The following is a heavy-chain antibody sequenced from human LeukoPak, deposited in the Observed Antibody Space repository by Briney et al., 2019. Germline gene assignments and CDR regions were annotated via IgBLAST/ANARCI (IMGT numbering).Heavy chain of an antibody. V-gene: IGHV1-69*05. Sequence: SGKVSFKASAGSFSSYAIGWVRQAPGQGLEWMGGIIPIFGTANYAQKFQGRVTITTDESTSTAYMELSSLRSEDTAVYYCAREGYCSSTSCPGEYYFDYWGQGTLVTVSS. CDR3: AREGYCSSTSCPGEYYFDY. D-gene: IGHD2-2*01. J-gene: IGHJ4*02. CDR1: AGSFSSYA. CDR2: IIPIFGTA.